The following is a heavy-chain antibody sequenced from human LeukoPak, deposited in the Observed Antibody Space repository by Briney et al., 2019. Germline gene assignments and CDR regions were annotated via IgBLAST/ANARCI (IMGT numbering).Heavy chain of an antibody. CDR3: ARGRITIFGVVTY. Sequence: PRGSLRLSCAASGFTFSDYYMSWIRQAPGEGLGWGSYISSSGSTIYYADSVKGRFTISRDNAKNPLYLQMNSLRAEDTPVYYCARGRITIFGVVTYWGQGTLVTVSS. CDR2: ISSSGSTI. V-gene: IGHV3-11*01. CDR1: GFTFSDYY. D-gene: IGHD3-3*01. J-gene: IGHJ4*02.